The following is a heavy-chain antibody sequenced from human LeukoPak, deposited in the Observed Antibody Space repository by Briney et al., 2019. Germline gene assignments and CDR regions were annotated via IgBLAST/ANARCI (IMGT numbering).Heavy chain of an antibody. CDR3: AKDEVVPGYYYTDV. J-gene: IGHJ6*03. CDR1: GFTFSSYV. Sequence: GGSLRLSCAASGFTFSSYVMHWVRQAPGMGLEWVAFIRYDGGNTYYADSVKGRFTISRDNSKNTMYLQMNSPNAEDTAVYYCAKDEVVPGYYYTDVWGRGTTVTISS. D-gene: IGHD2-2*01. CDR2: IRYDGGNT. V-gene: IGHV3-30*02.